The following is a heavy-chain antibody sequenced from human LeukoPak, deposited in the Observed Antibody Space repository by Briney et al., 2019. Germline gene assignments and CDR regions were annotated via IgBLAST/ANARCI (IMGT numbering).Heavy chain of an antibody. CDR3: AKEHYSGYDLFDY. J-gene: IGHJ4*02. V-gene: IGHV3-33*06. CDR2: IRYDGSNK. D-gene: IGHD5-12*01. CDR1: GFTFSSYG. Sequence: PGRXXXLSCAASGFTFSSYGMHWVRQAPGKGLEGVAVIRYDGSNKYYADSVKGRFTISRDNSKNTLYLQMNSLRAEDTAVYYCAKEHYSGYDLFDYWGQGTLVTVSS.